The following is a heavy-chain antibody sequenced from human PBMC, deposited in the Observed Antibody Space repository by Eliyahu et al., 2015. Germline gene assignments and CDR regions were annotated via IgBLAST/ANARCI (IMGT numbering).Heavy chain of an antibody. CDR2: IYYSGST. V-gene: IGHV4-39*07. D-gene: IGHD2-8*01. CDR1: GGSISSSSYY. CDR3: ARDVIMGQIAFHDAFDI. Sequence: QLQLQESGPGLVKPSETLSLTCTVSGGSISSSSYYWGWIRQPPGKGLEWIGSIYYSGSTYYNPSLKSRVTISVDTSKNQFSLKLSSVTAADTAVYYCARDVIMGQIAFHDAFDIWGQGTMVTVSS. J-gene: IGHJ3*02.